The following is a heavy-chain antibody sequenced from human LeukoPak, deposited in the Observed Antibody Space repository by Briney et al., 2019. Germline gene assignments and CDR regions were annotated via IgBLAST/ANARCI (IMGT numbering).Heavy chain of an antibody. Sequence: ETLSLTCAVYGGSFSGYYWSWIRQPPGKGLEWVSSISSSSSYIYYADSVEGRFTISRDNAKNSLYLQMNSLRAEDTAVYYCARDSPRRWFDPWGQGTLVTVSS. J-gene: IGHJ5*02. V-gene: IGHV3-21*01. CDR1: GGSFSGYY. CDR3: ARDSPRRWFDP. CDR2: ISSSSSYI.